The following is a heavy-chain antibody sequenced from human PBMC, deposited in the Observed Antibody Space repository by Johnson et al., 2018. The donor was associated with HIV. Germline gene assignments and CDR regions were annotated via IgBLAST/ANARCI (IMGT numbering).Heavy chain of an antibody. D-gene: IGHD6-6*01. CDR3: TTVYSSSSLDREVDAFDI. Sequence: VQLMESWGGLVQPGGSLRLSCEASGFNLSSFAMSCVRQAPGRGLEWVSAIGGSGGSTYYADSVKGRFTISRDLSKNTLYLQMNSLKTEDTAVYYCTTVYSSSSLDREVDAFDIWGQGTVVTVSS. V-gene: IGHV3-23*01. CDR1: GFNLSSFA. CDR2: IGGSGGST. J-gene: IGHJ3*02.